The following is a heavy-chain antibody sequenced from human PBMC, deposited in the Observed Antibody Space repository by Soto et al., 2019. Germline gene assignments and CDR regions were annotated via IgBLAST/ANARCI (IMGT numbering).Heavy chain of an antibody. J-gene: IGHJ6*02. Sequence: LRLSCAASGFTFSHYSMNWVRQAPGKGLEWVSYISSSSSTIYYANSVKGRFSISRDNSRNTLYLQMNSLRAEDTAIYYCARVQGRWYGSGSYQGMDVWGQGTTVTV. V-gene: IGHV3-48*01. CDR3: ARVQGRWYGSGSYQGMDV. CDR1: GFTFSHYS. D-gene: IGHD3-10*01. CDR2: ISSSSSTI.